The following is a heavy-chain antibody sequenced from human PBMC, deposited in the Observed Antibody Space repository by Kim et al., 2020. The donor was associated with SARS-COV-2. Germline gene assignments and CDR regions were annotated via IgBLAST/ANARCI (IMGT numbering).Heavy chain of an antibody. CDR3: ATDVNTWDLLRYPDV. Sequence: ASVKVSCKASGYTFTSYGISWVRQAPGQGLEWMGWISTYDGSTNYAQKVQGRVYMTTDTSTSTAYMELRRLRSDDTAFYYCATDVNTWDLLRYPDVWGQGTLVTVSS. J-gene: IGHJ4*02. D-gene: IGHD3-16*01. CDR2: ISTYDGST. CDR1: GYTFTSYG. V-gene: IGHV1-18*01.